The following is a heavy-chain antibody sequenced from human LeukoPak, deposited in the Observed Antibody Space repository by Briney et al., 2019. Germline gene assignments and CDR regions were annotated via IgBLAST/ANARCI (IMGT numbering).Heavy chain of an antibody. D-gene: IGHD2-15*01. J-gene: IGHJ4*02. CDR2: IYYSGTT. CDR3: ARQEGSSYY. Sequence: TSETLSLTCTGSGGSISSSGYYWGGIRQPPGKGLEWIGSIYYSGTTYYNPSLKSRVTISVDTSKNQFSLRLSSVTAADTAVYYCARQEGSSYYWGQGTLVTVSS. V-gene: IGHV4-39*01. CDR1: GGSISSSGYY.